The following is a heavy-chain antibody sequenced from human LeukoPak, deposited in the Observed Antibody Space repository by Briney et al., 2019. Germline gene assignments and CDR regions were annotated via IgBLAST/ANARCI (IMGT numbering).Heavy chain of an antibody. CDR1: GFTFSSYG. D-gene: IGHD6-13*01. CDR2: ISYDGSNK. Sequence: GGSLRVSCAASGFTFSSYGMHWVRQAPGNGLEWVAVISYDGSNKYYADSVKGRFTISRDNSKNTLYLQMNSLRAEDTAVYYCARDGVAAAGMTTYYFDYWGQGTLVTVSS. V-gene: IGHV3-30*03. J-gene: IGHJ4*02. CDR3: ARDGVAAAGMTTYYFDY.